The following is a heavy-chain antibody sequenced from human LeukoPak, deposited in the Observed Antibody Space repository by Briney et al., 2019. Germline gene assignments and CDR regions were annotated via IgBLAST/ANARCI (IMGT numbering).Heavy chain of an antibody. D-gene: IGHD6-6*01. CDR1: GFTFSNAW. CDR3: TTDLYSSSVFPSTTFDY. CDR2: IKSKTDGETT. J-gene: IGHJ4*02. V-gene: IGHV3-15*01. Sequence: GGSLRLSCAASGFTFSNAWMRWVRQAPGKGREWVGRIKSKTDGETTDYAAPVKGRFTISRDDSKNTLYLQMNSLKTEDTAVYYCTTDLYSSSVFPSTTFDYWGQGTLVTVSS.